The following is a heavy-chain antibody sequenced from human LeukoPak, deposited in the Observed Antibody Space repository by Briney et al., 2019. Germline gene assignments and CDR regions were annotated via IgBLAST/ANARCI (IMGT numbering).Heavy chain of an antibody. J-gene: IGHJ4*02. Sequence: SETLSLTCAVYGGSFSGYYWSWIRQPPAKGLEWIGEINHSGSTNYNPSLKSRGTISVDTSNNQISLKLSSVTAADTAVYYCARSPGRRFGDPNPFDYWGQGTRVTVSS. CDR1: GGSFSGYY. CDR3: ARSPGRRFGDPNPFDY. CDR2: INHSGST. D-gene: IGHD3-10*01. V-gene: IGHV4-34*01.